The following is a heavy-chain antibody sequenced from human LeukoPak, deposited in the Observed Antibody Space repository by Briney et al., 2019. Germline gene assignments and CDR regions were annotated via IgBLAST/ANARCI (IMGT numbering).Heavy chain of an antibody. CDR1: GGTFSSYA. D-gene: IGHD5-18*01. Sequence: ASVKVSCKASGGTFSSYAISWVRQAPGQGLEWMGWINPNSGGTNYAQKFQGRVTMTRDTSISTAYMELSRLRSDDTAVYYCARDLGYSAIDAFDIWGQGTMVTVSS. CDR2: INPNSGGT. J-gene: IGHJ3*02. V-gene: IGHV1-2*02. CDR3: ARDLGYSAIDAFDI.